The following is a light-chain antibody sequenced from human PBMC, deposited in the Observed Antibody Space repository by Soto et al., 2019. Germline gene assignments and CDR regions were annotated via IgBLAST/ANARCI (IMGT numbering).Light chain of an antibody. Sequence: EIVLTQSPGTLSLSPGERATLSCRASESVSSSYLAWYQQKPGQAPRLLIFGASSRATGTPDRCSGSGSGTDFTLPISRLEPEDYAVYYCQQYGSSPPWTFGQGTEVEIK. CDR3: QQYGSSPPWT. J-gene: IGKJ1*01. CDR2: GAS. CDR1: ESVSSSY. V-gene: IGKV3-20*01.